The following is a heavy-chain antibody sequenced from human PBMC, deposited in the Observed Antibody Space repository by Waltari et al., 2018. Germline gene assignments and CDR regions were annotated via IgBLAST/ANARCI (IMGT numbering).Heavy chain of an antibody. CDR3: AIRGAAYAFDM. CDR2: ISWNSGSI. Sequence: EVQLVESGGGLVQPGRSLRVSCAASGFTLDNYAMHWVRQAPGKGLEWVSGISWNSGSIAFADSVKGRFTISRDNAKNSLYLQMNSLRAEDTALYYCAIRGAAYAFDMWGQGTMVTVSS. V-gene: IGHV3-9*01. CDR1: GFTLDNYA. D-gene: IGHD1-26*01. J-gene: IGHJ3*02.